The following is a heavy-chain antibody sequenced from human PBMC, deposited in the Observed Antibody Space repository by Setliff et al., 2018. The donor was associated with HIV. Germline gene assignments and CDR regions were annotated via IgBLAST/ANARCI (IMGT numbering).Heavy chain of an antibody. CDR3: AREMAATAHPDDPYFQH. J-gene: IGHJ1*01. Sequence: LRLSCAASGFTFGDYGMNWVRQAPGKGLEWVSSISSSSSYIYYTDSVKGRFTISRDNAKNSLYLQMSSLRAEDTAVYYCAREMAATAHPDDPYFQHWGQGTLVTVSS. D-gene: IGHD6-13*01. CDR2: ISSSSSYI. CDR1: GFTFGDYG. V-gene: IGHV3-21*01.